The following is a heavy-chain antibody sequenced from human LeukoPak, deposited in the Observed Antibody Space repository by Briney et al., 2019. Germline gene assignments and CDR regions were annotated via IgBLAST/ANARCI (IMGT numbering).Heavy chain of an antibody. J-gene: IGHJ4*02. CDR2: IKQDGSEK. V-gene: IGHV3-7*02. D-gene: IGHD2-21*02. CDR1: GLTFSSYS. Sequence: GGSLRLSCVVSGLTFSSYSMSWVRQAPGKGLEWVANIKQDGSEKYYVDSVKGRFTFSRDNAKNSLYLQMNSLRVEDTAVYYCARNRDWAFDYWGQGSLVTVSP. CDR3: ARNRDWAFDY.